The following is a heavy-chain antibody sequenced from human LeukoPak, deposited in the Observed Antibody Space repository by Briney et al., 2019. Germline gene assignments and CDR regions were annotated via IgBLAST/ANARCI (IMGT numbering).Heavy chain of an antibody. V-gene: IGHV3-23*01. Sequence: GGSLRLSCAASGFTFSSYAMSWVRQAPGKGLEWVSAISGSGGSTYYADSVKGRFTISRNNSKNTLYLQMKSLRAEDTAIYYCAKDSCGSNSCFWDYWGQGTLVTVSS. D-gene: IGHD2-2*01. CDR2: ISGSGGST. J-gene: IGHJ4*02. CDR3: AKDSCGSNSCFWDY. CDR1: GFTFSSYA.